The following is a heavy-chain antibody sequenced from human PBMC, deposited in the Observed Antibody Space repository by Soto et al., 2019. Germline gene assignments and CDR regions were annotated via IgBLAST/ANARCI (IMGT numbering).Heavy chain of an antibody. Sequence: QVQLVQSGAEVKKPGSSVKVSCKASGGTFSSYTISWVRQAPGQGLEWMGRIIPILGIANYAQKFQGRVTXTXDXXPRTAYLELSSLRSEDMAVYYCARGEDSSSWPFFYWGQGTLVTVSS. V-gene: IGHV1-69*02. J-gene: IGHJ4*02. CDR2: IIPILGIA. CDR1: GGTFSSYT. CDR3: ARGEDSSSWPFFY. D-gene: IGHD6-13*01.